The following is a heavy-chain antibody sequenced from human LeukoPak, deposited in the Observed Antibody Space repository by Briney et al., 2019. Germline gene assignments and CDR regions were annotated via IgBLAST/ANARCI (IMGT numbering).Heavy chain of an antibody. CDR2: INPNSGGT. D-gene: IGHD1-26*01. Sequence: GASVKVSCKASGYTFTSYGISWVRQAPGQGLEWMGWINPNSGGTNYAQKFQGRVTMTRDTSISTAYMELSRVRSDDTAVYYCARGTSGSYYAYFDYWGQGTLVTVSS. J-gene: IGHJ4*02. CDR3: ARGTSGSYYAYFDY. V-gene: IGHV1-2*02. CDR1: GYTFTSYG.